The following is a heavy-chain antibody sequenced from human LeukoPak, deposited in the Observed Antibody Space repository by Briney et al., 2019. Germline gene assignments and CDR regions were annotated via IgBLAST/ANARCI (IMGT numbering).Heavy chain of an antibody. Sequence: GGSLRLSCAASGFTFSSYGMHWVRQAPGKGLEWVAVISYDGSNKYYADSVKGRFTISRDNSKNTLYLQMNSLRAEDTAVYYCARSYNCGGDCYFDYWGQGTLVTVSS. CDR2: ISYDGSNK. CDR1: GFTFSSYG. J-gene: IGHJ4*02. V-gene: IGHV3-30*03. CDR3: ARSYNCGGDCYFDY. D-gene: IGHD2-21*02.